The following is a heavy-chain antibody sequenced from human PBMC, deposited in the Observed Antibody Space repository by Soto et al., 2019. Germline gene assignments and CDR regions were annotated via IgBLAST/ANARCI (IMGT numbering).Heavy chain of an antibody. CDR2: ISHDGSEK. V-gene: IGHV3-30*18. J-gene: IGHJ5*02. CDR3: AKEWGETGWYNWFDP. Sequence: VQLVESGGGLVQPGTSLRLSCAASGFTFSTHGMHWVRQAPGKGLEWVAMISHDGSEKYYVDSVKGRFTISRDISKNTLFLQMDSLRAEDTAVYYCAKEWGETGWYNWFDPGARGPWSPSPQ. D-gene: IGHD6-19*01. CDR1: GFTFSTHG.